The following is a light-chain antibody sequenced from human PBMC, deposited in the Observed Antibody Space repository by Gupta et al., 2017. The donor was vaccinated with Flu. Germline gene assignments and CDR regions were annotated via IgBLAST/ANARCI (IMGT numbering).Light chain of an antibody. CDR3: QQYCMSVYT. Sequence: EIVLTQSPGTLSLSPGERATLSCRASQSVNNNLLTWYQQKPGQAPRLLIYGASSRATGIPDRFSGSGSGTDFTLTISSLEPEDFAVYYCQQYCMSVYTFGQGTKLEIK. J-gene: IGKJ2*01. V-gene: IGKV3-20*01. CDR2: GAS. CDR1: QSVNNNL.